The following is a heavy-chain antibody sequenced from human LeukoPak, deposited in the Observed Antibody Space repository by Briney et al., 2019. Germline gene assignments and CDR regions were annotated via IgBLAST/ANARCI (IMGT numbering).Heavy chain of an antibody. CDR1: GFTFSSYA. CDR3: ARGPNSNWSGLDF. V-gene: IGHV3-64*04. Sequence: GGSLRLSCAASGFTFSSYAVHWVRQAPGKGLEYVSAISSNGDLTYYADSVKGRFTVSRDNVKNTLYLQVNNLRAEDTAVYYCARGPNSNWSGLDFWGQGTLLTVSS. CDR2: ISSNGDLT. D-gene: IGHD6-6*01. J-gene: IGHJ4*02.